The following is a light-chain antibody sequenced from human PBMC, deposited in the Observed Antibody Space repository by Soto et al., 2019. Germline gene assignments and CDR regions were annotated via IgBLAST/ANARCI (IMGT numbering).Light chain of an antibody. CDR2: EVS. CDR1: SSDIGGYNF. V-gene: IGLV2-14*01. Sequence: QSALTQPASGSGSPGQSITISCTGTSSDIGGYNFVSWYQQHPGKAPQLMIYEVSNRPSGVSTRFSGSKSDNTASLTISGLPAEDEADYYFTSYTGSSTPYVFGTGTKLTVL. J-gene: IGLJ1*01. CDR3: TSYTGSSTPYV.